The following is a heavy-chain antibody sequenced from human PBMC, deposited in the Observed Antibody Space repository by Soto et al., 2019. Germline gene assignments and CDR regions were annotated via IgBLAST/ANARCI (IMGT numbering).Heavy chain of an antibody. J-gene: IGHJ5*02. Sequence: PSETLSLTCAVYGGSFSGYYWSWIRQPPGKGLEWIGEINHSGSTNYNPSLKSRVTISVDTSKNQFSLKLSSVTAADTAVYYCARNRPTMIVVVTYNWFDPWGQGTLVTVSS. CDR1: GGSFSGYY. V-gene: IGHV4-34*01. D-gene: IGHD3-22*01. CDR3: ARNRPTMIVVVTYNWFDP. CDR2: INHSGST.